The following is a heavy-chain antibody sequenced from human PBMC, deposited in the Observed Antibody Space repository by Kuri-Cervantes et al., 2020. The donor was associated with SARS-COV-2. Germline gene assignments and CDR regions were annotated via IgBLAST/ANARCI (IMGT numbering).Heavy chain of an antibody. V-gene: IGHV1-2*04. CDR3: ARDWNPNRFLEWLLYLAGYGMDV. D-gene: IGHD3-3*01. Sequence: ASVKVSCKASGYTFTGYYMHWVRQAPGQGLEWMGWINPNSGGTNYAQKFQGWVTMTRDTSTSTVYMELSSLRSEDTAVYYCARDWNPNRFLEWLLYLAGYGMDVWGQGTTVTVSS. CDR2: INPNSGGT. CDR1: GYTFTGYY. J-gene: IGHJ6*02.